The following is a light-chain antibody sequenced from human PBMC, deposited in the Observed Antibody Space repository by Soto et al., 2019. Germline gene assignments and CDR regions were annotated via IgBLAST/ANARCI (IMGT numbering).Light chain of an antibody. Sequence: IQMTQSPSSLSASVGDRVTIICRASQSIRSYLNCYQQKPGKAPNLLIYAASGLQTGVPSRFSGSGSGTDFTLSISSLQREDFATYYCQQSYITPPGTFGQGTKVEIK. V-gene: IGKV1-39*01. CDR2: AAS. CDR1: QSIRSY. CDR3: QQSYITPPGT. J-gene: IGKJ1*01.